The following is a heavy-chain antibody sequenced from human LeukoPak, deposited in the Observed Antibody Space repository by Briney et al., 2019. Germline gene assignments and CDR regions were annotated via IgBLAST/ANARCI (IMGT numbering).Heavy chain of an antibody. J-gene: IGHJ3*02. CDR3: ARDSWFGELLSVDDAFDI. V-gene: IGHV4-31*03. Sequence: SQTLSLTCTVSGGSISSCGYYWIWMRQRPGQGLVGIGYIDYSGSTYYNPSLNGRVTISVDTSKNHYSLKLSSVTAADTAVYYCARDSWFGELLSVDDAFDIWGQGKMVTVSS. D-gene: IGHD3-10*01. CDR2: IDYSGST. CDR1: GGSISSCGYY.